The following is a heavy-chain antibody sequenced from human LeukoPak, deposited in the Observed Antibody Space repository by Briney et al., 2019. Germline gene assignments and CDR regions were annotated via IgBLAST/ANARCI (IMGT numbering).Heavy chain of an antibody. V-gene: IGHV1-2*02. CDR1: GYTFTGYY. Sequence: ASVKVSCKASGYTFTGYYMHWVRQAPGQGLEWMGWMNPNSGGTNYAQKFQGRVTMTRDTSISTAYMELSRLRSDDTAVYYCAREGVVRFLESFNYYYYMDVWGKGTTVTVSS. CDR3: AREGVVRFLESFNYYYYMDV. J-gene: IGHJ6*03. CDR2: MNPNSGGT. D-gene: IGHD3-3*01.